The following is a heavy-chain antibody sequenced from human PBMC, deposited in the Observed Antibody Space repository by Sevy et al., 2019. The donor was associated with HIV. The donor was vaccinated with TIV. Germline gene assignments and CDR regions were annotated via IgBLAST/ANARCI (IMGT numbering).Heavy chain of an antibody. Sequence: SETLSLTCSVSGGSISSSTYYWGWIRQPPGRGLEWIGSVYFTGSTYYNPSLKSRVTLSVDTSKNEFSLKVNSVTAADTAVYYCARLGGLRFFDWSSLNYFDYWGQGTLVTVS. CDR1: GGSISSSTYY. J-gene: IGHJ4*02. CDR3: ARLGGLRFFDWSSLNYFDY. D-gene: IGHD3-9*01. V-gene: IGHV4-39*01. CDR2: VYFTGST.